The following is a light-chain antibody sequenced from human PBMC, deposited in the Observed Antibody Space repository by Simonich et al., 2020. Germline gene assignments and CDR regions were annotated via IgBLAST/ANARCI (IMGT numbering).Light chain of an antibody. J-gene: IGLJ3*02. CDR3: RTWGTGIQV. V-gene: IGLV4-69*01. CDR1: SGHSSYA. CDR2: LNSDGSH. Sequence: QLVLTQSPSASASLGASVKLTCTLSSGHSSYAIAWHQQQPENGPRYLMKLNSDGSHSKGDATRDRFTGASGGEKRSLSIANLQSEDEANYYCRTWGTGIQVFGGGTKLTVL.